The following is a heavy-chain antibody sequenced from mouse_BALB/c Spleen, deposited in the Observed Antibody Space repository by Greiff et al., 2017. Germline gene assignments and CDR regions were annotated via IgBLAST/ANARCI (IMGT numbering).Heavy chain of an antibody. Sequence: VQLVESGAELAKPGASVKMSCKASGYTFTSYWMHWVKQRPGQGLEWIGYINPSTGYTEYNQKFKDKATLTADKSSSTAYMQLSSLTSEDSAVYYCARGDYYGSSFFAYWGQGTLVTVSA. J-gene: IGHJ3*01. D-gene: IGHD1-1*01. CDR3: ARGDYYGSSFFAY. CDR2: INPSTGYT. V-gene: IGHV1-7*01. CDR1: GYTFTSYW.